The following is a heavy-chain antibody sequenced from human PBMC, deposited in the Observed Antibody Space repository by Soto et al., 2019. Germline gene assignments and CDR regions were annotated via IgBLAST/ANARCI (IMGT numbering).Heavy chain of an antibody. CDR2: INVGNGGT. J-gene: IGHJ5*02. Sequence: QVQLVQSGAEEKKPGASVKVSCKASGYTFTTYPMNWLRQAPGQRPEWMGWINVGNGGTKYSQKCRGRGPITSDTAASRADMQLSRLRSDDTAVYYCATDRGVYCSGGSCPEAWFDPWGQGTLVTVTS. V-gene: IGHV1-3*05. D-gene: IGHD2-15*01. CDR3: ATDRGVYCSGGSCPEAWFDP. CDR1: GYTFTTYP.